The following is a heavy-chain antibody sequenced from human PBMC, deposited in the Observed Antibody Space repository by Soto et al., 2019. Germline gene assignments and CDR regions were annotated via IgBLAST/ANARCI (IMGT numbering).Heavy chain of an antibody. CDR3: ARVRTATPGAFDI. Sequence: PGGSLRLSCAASGFTFSSYSMNWVRQAPGKGLEWVSSISSSSSYIYYADSVKGRFTISRDNAKNSLYLQMNSLRAEDTAVYYCARVRTATPGAFDIWGQGTMVTVSS. J-gene: IGHJ3*02. D-gene: IGHD4-17*01. CDR2: ISSSSSYI. V-gene: IGHV3-21*01. CDR1: GFTFSSYS.